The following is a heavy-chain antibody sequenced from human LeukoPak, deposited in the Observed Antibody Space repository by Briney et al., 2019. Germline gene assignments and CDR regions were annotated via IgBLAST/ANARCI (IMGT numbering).Heavy chain of an antibody. CDR1: GGSISSYF. V-gene: IGHV4-34*01. Sequence: SETLSLTCTVSGGSISSYFWSWIRQPPGKGLEWIGEINHSGSTNYNPSLKSRVTISVDTSKNQFSLKLSSVTAADTAVYYCARHEWDSNLPLNWFDPWGQGTLVTVSS. D-gene: IGHD6-13*01. CDR3: ARHEWDSNLPLNWFDP. J-gene: IGHJ5*02. CDR2: INHSGST.